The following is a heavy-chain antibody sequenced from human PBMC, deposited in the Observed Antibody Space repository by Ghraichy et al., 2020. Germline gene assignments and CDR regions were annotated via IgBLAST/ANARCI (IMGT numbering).Heavy chain of an antibody. D-gene: IGHD3-3*01. CDR1: GGSISSTSYY. Sequence: ETLSLTCTVSGGSISSTSYYWSWIRQPPGKGLEWIGSVYYTGSTHYNPSLKSRVTISVDTSKKQFSLKLSSVTAADTAVYYCARDLSRYDFWSGYYRADYYYYGMDVWGQGTTVTVAS. CDR2: VYYTGST. V-gene: IGHV4-39*07. CDR3: ARDLSRYDFWSGYYRADYYYYGMDV. J-gene: IGHJ6*02.